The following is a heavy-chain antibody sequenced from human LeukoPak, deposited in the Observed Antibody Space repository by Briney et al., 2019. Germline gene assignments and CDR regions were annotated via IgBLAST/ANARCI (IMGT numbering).Heavy chain of an antibody. CDR2: ISGSGGST. CDR1: GLTFSSYA. J-gene: IGHJ4*02. D-gene: IGHD3-9*01. CDR3: AKDLPAYDILTGHDY. V-gene: IGHV3-23*01. Sequence: AGGSLRLSCAASGLTFSSYAMSWVRQAPGKGLEWVSAISGSGGSTYYADSVKGRFTISRDNSKNTLYLQMNSLRAEDTAVYYCAKDLPAYDILTGHDYWGQGTLVTVSS.